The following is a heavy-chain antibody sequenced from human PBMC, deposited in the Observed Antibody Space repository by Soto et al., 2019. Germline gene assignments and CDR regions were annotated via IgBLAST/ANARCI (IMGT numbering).Heavy chain of an antibody. V-gene: IGHV1-69*13. J-gene: IGHJ3*02. CDR1: GGTCSIYA. D-gene: IGHD6-13*01. CDR2: IIPIFGTA. Sequence: GASVKVSCKASGGTCSIYAISWVVQSPVQWLDWMGGIIPIFGTANYAQKFQGRVTITADESTSTAYMELSSLRSEDTAVYYCASGYSSSWSQIGAFDIWGQGTMVTVSS. CDR3: ASGYSSSWSQIGAFDI.